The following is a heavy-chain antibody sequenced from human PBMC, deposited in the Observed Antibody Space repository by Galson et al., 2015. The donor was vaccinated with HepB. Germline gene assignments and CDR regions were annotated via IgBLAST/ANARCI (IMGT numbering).Heavy chain of an antibody. CDR1: GGSINIGRYY. CDR3: ARHDGATREGVAFDM. CDR2: IYGSGST. V-gene: IGHV4-61*02. J-gene: IGHJ3*02. D-gene: IGHD5-12*01. Sequence: TLSLTCTVSGGSINIGRYYWSWIRQPAGKGLEWIGRIYGSGSTYYNPSLKSRVTMSVDTYKNQFSLKLRSVTAADTAVYYCARHDGATREGVAFDMWGQGTMVTVSS.